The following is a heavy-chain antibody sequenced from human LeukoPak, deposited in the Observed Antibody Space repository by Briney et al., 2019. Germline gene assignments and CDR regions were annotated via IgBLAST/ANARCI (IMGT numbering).Heavy chain of an antibody. CDR1: GDSVSSNSAA. CDR2: TYYRSKWYN. CDR3: ARAARELRLWNYFDY. J-gene: IGHJ4*02. Sequence: SQTLSLTCAISGDSVSSNSAAWNWIRQSPSRGLEWLGRTYYRSKWYNDYAVSVKSRITINPDTSKNQFSLKLGSVTAADTAVYYCARAARELRLWNYFDYWGQGTLVTVSS. V-gene: IGHV6-1*01. D-gene: IGHD1-7*01.